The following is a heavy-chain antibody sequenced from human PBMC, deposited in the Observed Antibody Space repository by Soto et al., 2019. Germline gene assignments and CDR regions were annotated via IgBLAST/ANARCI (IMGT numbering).Heavy chain of an antibody. J-gene: IGHJ3*02. CDR2: IIPIFGTA. V-gene: IGHV1-69*12. CDR1: GGACSSYA. D-gene: IGHD4-17*01. Sequence: QVQLVQYGAEVKKPGSSVKVSCKASGGACSSYAISWVRQAPGQGLEWMGGIIPIFGTANYAQKFQGRVTITADESTTTAYMELISLRSEDTAVYYCASVDGYGETLDAFDIWGQGTMVTVSS. CDR3: ASVDGYGETLDAFDI.